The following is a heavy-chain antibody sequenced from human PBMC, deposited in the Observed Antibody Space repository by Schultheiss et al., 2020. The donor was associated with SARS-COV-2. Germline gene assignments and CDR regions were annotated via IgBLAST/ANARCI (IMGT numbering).Heavy chain of an antibody. V-gene: IGHV1-18*01. D-gene: IGHD3-9*01. CDR1: GYTFTSYG. Sequence: ASVKVSCKASGYTFTSYGISWVRQAPGQGLEWMGWISAYNGNTNYAQKLQGRVTMTTDISTSTAYMELRSLRSDDTAVYYCARVKYYDILTGYPNVDYFDYWGQGTLVTVSS. J-gene: IGHJ4*02. CDR3: ARVKYYDILTGYPNVDYFDY. CDR2: ISAYNGNT.